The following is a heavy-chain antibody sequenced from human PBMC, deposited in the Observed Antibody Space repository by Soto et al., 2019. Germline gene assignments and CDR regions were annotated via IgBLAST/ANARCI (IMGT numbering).Heavy chain of an antibody. CDR2: IIPILGIA. D-gene: IGHD2-21*02. CDR1: GGTFSSCT. CDR3: ARVGIVVGTFDY. J-gene: IGHJ4*02. Sequence: QVELVQSGAEVNKPGSSVKVSCKASGGTFSSCTISWVRQAPGQGLEWMGRIIPILGIANYAKKFQGRVTITADKSPSTAYMELSSLRSEDTAVYYCARVGIVVGTFDYLVQGTLVTVSS. V-gene: IGHV1-69*02.